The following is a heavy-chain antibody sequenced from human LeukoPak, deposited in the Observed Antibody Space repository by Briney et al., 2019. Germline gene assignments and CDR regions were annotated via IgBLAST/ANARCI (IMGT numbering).Heavy chain of an antibody. V-gene: IGHV4-34*01. Sequence: PETLSLTCAVYGGSFSGYYWSWIRQPPGKGLEWIGEINHSGSTNYNPSLKSRVTISVDTSKNQFSLKLSSVTAADTAVYYCARAGGSGWVFDYWGQGTLVTVSS. CDR2: INHSGST. J-gene: IGHJ4*02. CDR3: ARAGGSGWVFDY. CDR1: GGSFSGYY. D-gene: IGHD6-19*01.